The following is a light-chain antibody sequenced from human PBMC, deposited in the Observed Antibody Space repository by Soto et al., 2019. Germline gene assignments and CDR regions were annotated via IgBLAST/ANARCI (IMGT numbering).Light chain of an antibody. V-gene: IGKV3-20*01. CDR1: ESVSSTY. CDR3: QPAGT. Sequence: EILGMRGQRTMALYTRKRATLSCRASESVSSTYSAWYQQKPGQAPRLLIYGTSSRATGIPDRFSGSGSGTDFTLTISRLEPEDFSVYYCQPAGTFGQGTRLEIK. J-gene: IGKJ5*01. CDR2: GTS.